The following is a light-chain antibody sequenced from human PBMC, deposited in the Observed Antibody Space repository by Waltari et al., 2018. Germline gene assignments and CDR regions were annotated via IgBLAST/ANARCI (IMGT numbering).Light chain of an antibody. J-gene: IGLJ3*02. CDR1: NIGRKS. CDR3: QVWDSSSDHWV. Sequence: SYVLTQPPSVSVAPGRTARITCGGHNIGRKSVHWYQQKPGQAPVLVVFDDSDRPSGTPERFSGSNSGNTATLTISRVEAGDEADYYCQVWDSSSDHWVFGGGTKLTVL. V-gene: IGLV3-21*02. CDR2: DDS.